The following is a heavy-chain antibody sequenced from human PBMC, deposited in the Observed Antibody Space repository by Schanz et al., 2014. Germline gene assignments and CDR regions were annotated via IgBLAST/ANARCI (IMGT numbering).Heavy chain of an antibody. J-gene: IGHJ4*02. D-gene: IGHD5-12*01. CDR3: VSPSGYSDYGTYFDF. CDR2: ISNDGSIK. V-gene: IGHV3-30-3*01. CDR1: GFTFRDYY. Sequence: QVQLVESGGGLVKPGGSLRLSCAASGFTFRDYYMSWIRQAPGKGLEWVALISNDGSIKYYADSVEGRFTISRDNSRNTLYLQMNSLRTEDTAVYYCVSPSGYSDYGTYFDFWGQGTLXTVSS.